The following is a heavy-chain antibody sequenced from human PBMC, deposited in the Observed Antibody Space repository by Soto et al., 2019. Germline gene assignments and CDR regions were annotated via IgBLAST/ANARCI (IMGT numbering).Heavy chain of an antibody. CDR2: IYYSGNT. V-gene: IGHV4-39*01. CDR3: ARLGGYCSTTGCYGYYAMDV. Sequence: SETLSLTCTVSGGSISSSNYYWGWIRQPPGKGLEWIGSIYYSGNTYYNPSLKSRVTMSVDTSKNQFSLKLSSVTAADTAVYYCARLGGYCSTTGCYGYYAMDVWGQGTTVS. D-gene: IGHD2-2*01. CDR1: GGSISSSNYY. J-gene: IGHJ6*02.